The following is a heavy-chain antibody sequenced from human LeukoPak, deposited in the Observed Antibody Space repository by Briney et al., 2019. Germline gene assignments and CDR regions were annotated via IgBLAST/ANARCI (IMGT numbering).Heavy chain of an antibody. CDR2: IIPIFGTA. CDR1: GGTFSSYA. D-gene: IGHD1-26*01. J-gene: IGHJ4*02. Sequence: GASVKVSCKASGGTFSSYAISWVRQAPGQGLEWMGGIIPIFGTANYAQKFQGRVTITTDESTSTAYMELSSLRSKDAALYDIARLAHWEPNDYWGQGTLVSVSS. V-gene: IGHV1-69*05. CDR3: ARLAHWEPNDY.